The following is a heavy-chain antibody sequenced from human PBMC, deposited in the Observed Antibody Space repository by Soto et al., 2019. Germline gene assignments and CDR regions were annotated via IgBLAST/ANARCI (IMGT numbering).Heavy chain of an antibody. J-gene: IGHJ3*01. Sequence: GGSLRLSCTAAGFTFADYAMSWVRQAPGKGLEWVGFIRSKTSGGTSEYAASVKGGFTFSRDDSKSIAYLQMNSLKTEDTAVYYCTRDQPITPWGQGTMVTVSS. CDR3: TRDQPITP. CDR1: GFTFADYA. CDR2: IRSKTSGGTS. D-gene: IGHD3-10*01. V-gene: IGHV3-49*04.